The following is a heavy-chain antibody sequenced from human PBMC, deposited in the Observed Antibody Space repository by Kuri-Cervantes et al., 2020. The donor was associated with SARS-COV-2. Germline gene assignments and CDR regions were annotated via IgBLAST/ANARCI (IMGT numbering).Heavy chain of an antibody. CDR2: ITGGGGNT. CDR3: AKDRVGVQDF. V-gene: IGHV3-23*01. Sequence: GESLKISCAASGFTFSNYAMTWVRQAPGKGLDWVSTITGGGGNTYYADSVRGRLTISRDNSQNTLYLHMKSLRSEDTAMYYCAKDRVGVQDFWGQGTLITVSS. D-gene: IGHD2-21*01. CDR1: GFTFSNYA. J-gene: IGHJ4*02.